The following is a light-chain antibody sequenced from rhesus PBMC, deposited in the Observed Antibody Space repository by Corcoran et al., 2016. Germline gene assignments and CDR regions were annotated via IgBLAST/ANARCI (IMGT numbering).Light chain of an antibody. CDR1: QSRLSSNGYNY. J-gene: IGKJ4*01. CDR3: MQALPTPLT. CDR2: YGS. V-gene: IGKV2-60*01. Sequence: DIVMTQTPLSLPVTLGEPASISCRSSQSRLSSNGYNYLNWYLQKPGQTLQLMLYYGSKRASGVPDRFSGSVSCTGFTLHISRVEAEDVGVYYCMQALPTPLTFGGGTKVEIK.